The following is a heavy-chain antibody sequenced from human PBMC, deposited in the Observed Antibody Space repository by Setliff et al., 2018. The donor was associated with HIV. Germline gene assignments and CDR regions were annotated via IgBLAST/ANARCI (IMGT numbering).Heavy chain of an antibody. D-gene: IGHD1-26*01. CDR1: GFTFSGYE. Sequence: AGGSLRLSCAASGFTFSGYEMNWVRQAPGKGLEWVSHISSSGSTIYYADSVKGRFTISRDNAKNSLFLQMNSLRAEDTAVYYCARSSTLPWELPYFDYWGQGTLVTVSS. V-gene: IGHV3-48*03. CDR3: ARSSTLPWELPYFDY. J-gene: IGHJ4*02. CDR2: ISSSGSTI.